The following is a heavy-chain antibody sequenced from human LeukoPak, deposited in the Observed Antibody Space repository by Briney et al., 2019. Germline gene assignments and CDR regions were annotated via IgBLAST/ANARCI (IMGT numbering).Heavy chain of an antibody. D-gene: IGHD2-15*01. J-gene: IGHJ3*01. CDR2: IYYSGST. Sequence: SETLSLTCTVSGGSISSGGYYWSWIRQHPGKGLEWIGYIYYSGSTYYNPSLKSRVTISVDTSKNQFSLKLNSVTAADTAVYYCARAVEGNPFDVWGQGTVVTVSS. V-gene: IGHV4-31*03. CDR3: ARAVEGNPFDV. CDR1: GGSISSGGYY.